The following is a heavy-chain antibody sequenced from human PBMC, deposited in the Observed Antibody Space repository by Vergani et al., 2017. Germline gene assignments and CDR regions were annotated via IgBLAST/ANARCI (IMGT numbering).Heavy chain of an antibody. CDR1: GFTFSSYE. V-gene: IGHV3-48*03. Sequence: EVQLVESGGGLVQPGGSLRLSCAASGFTFSSYEMNWVRQAPGKGLEWVSYISSSGSTIYYADSVKGRFTISRDNAKNSLYLQMNSLRAEDTAVYYCARERVGDFWSGYYRNYYMDVWGKGTTVTVSS. D-gene: IGHD3-3*01. CDR3: ARERVGDFWSGYYRNYYMDV. J-gene: IGHJ6*03. CDR2: ISSSGSTI.